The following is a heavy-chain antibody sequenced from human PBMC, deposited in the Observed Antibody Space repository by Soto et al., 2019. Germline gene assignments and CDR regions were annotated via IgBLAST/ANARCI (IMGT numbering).Heavy chain of an antibody. V-gene: IGHV4-4*07. CDR1: GGSISSYY. Sequence: SETLCLTCTVSGGSISSYYWSWIRQPAGKGLEWIGRIYTSGSTNYNPSLKSRVTMSVDTSKNQFSLKLSSVTAADTAVYYCARASGWYKDYYYYGMDVWGQGTTVTVSS. J-gene: IGHJ6*02. CDR2: IYTSGST. CDR3: ARASGWYKDYYYYGMDV. D-gene: IGHD6-19*01.